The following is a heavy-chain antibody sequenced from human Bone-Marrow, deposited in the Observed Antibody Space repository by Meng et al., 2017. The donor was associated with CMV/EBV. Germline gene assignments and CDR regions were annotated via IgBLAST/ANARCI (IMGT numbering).Heavy chain of an antibody. V-gene: IGHV3-73*01. CDR1: GFTFSDAG. J-gene: IGHJ4*02. CDR2: IRNRANSHAT. Sequence: GGSLRLSCSASGFTFSDAGLHWVRQASGRGLEWIGRIRNRANSHATAYVASVKGRFTISRDDSKNTMYLHMSSLKTDDTAVYYCSRGDSNGPLYWGPGTLVTVSS. CDR3: SRGDSNGPLY. D-gene: IGHD3-22*01.